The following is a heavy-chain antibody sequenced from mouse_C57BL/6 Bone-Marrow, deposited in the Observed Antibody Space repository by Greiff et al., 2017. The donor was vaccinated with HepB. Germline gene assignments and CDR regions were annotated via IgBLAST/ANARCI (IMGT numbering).Heavy chain of an antibody. CDR1: GYTFTSYW. D-gene: IGHD1-1*01. Sequence: QVQLQQPGAELVKPGASVKLSCKASGYTFTSYWMQWVKQRPGQGLEWIGEIDPSDSYTNYNQKFKGKATLTVDTSSSTAYMQLSSLTSEDSAVYYCARSTTVVSYWGQGTLVTVSA. CDR3: ARSTTVVSY. V-gene: IGHV1-50*01. J-gene: IGHJ3*01. CDR2: IDPSDSYT.